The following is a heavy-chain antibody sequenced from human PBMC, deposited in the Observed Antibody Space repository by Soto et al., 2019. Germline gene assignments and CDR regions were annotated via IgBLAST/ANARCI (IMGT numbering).Heavy chain of an antibody. Sequence: ASVKVSFRAAGYTFTSYDINWVRQATGQGLEWMGWMNPNSDNTGYAQKFQGRVAMTRNTSISTAYMELSSVTAADSAVYYCAGVRGPYCGGECYPPTPNWFDPWGQGTLVTVSS. V-gene: IGHV1-8*01. D-gene: IGHD2-21*01. CDR1: GYTFTSYD. J-gene: IGHJ5*02. CDR3: AGVRGPYCGGECYPPTPNWFDP. CDR2: MNPNSDNT.